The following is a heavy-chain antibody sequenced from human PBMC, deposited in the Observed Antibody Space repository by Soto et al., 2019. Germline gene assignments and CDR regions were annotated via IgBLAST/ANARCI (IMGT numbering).Heavy chain of an antibody. Sequence: QKQLVQSGPEVKKPGTSVKVSCKASGFNFATSAVQWVRQARGQGLEWIGWIIVGTGNTNHAQKFRERVPVTRDVSTRTAYLDVRRLISDDTAVYYCASVGSGLWGQGTLVTVSS. V-gene: IGHV1-58*01. CDR2: IIVGTGNT. D-gene: IGHD5-12*01. J-gene: IGHJ4*02. CDR3: ASVGSGL. CDR1: GFNFATSA.